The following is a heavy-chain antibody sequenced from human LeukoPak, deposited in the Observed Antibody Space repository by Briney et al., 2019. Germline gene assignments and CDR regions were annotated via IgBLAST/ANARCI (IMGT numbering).Heavy chain of an antibody. D-gene: IGHD3-22*01. CDR1: GGTFSSYA. CDR3: ARVTYYYDSSGYVDY. V-gene: IGHV1-69*04. Sequence: SVKVSCKASGGTFSSYAISWVRQAPGQGLEWMGRIIPIFGIANYAQKFQGRVTITADKSMSTAYMELSSLRSEDTAVYYCARVTYYYDSSGYVDYWGQGTLVTVSS. J-gene: IGHJ4*02. CDR2: IIPIFGIA.